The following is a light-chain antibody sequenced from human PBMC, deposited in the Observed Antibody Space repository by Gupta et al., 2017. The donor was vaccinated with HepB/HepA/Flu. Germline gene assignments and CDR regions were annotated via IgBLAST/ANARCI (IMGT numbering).Light chain of an antibody. CDR1: QGISSW. J-gene: IGKJ3*01. CDR3: QEYKSNMFT. Sequence: DIQMTQSPSTLSASVGDRVTITCRASQGISSWLAWYQQKPGKAPKLLIYQASILETGVPSRFSGSGSGTEFILTITSLHPDDFASYYCQEYKSNMFTFGPGTKVDFK. CDR2: QAS. V-gene: IGKV1-5*03.